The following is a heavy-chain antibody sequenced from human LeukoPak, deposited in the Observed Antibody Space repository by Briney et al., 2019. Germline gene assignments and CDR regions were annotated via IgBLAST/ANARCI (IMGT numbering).Heavy chain of an antibody. CDR2: IGIDSGNT. Sequence: GGSLRLSCTASGFPFIEYSMNWVRQAPGKGLDWISYIGIDSGNTKYADSVRGRFTLSADKAKHSLYLQMNSLRVEDTAVYYCARDHNYAFDNWGQATLVSVAS. D-gene: IGHD1-1*01. CDR1: GFPFIEYS. CDR3: ARDHNYAFDN. V-gene: IGHV3-48*01. J-gene: IGHJ4*02.